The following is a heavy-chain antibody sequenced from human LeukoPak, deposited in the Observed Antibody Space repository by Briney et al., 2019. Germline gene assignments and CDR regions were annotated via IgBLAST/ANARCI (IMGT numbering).Heavy chain of an antibody. D-gene: IGHD1-14*01. J-gene: IGHJ5*02. Sequence: ASVKVSCKASGYTFTSYHMHWVRQAPGQGLEWMGIILSSGGTIYAQKFQGGVTMTRDTSTSTDYVELSTLRFDDTAVYYCARERPTTSWFDPWGQGTLVTVSS. CDR1: GYTFTSYH. CDR2: ILSSGGT. V-gene: IGHV1-46*01. CDR3: ARERPTTSWFDP.